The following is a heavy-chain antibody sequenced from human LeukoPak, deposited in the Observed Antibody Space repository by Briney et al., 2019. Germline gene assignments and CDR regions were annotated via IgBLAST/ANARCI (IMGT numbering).Heavy chain of an antibody. CDR2: ISSSGSPI. CDR3: ATQGRSTKLGI. CDR1: GFTFSSFD. V-gene: IGHV3-48*03. Sequence: GGSPRLSCAASGFTFSSFDMNWVRQAPGKGLEWISYISSSGSPIYYADSVKGRFTISRNNAKNPLYLQMNSLRAEDTAVYYCATQGRSTKLGIWGQGTMVTVSS. J-gene: IGHJ3*02. D-gene: IGHD2-2*01.